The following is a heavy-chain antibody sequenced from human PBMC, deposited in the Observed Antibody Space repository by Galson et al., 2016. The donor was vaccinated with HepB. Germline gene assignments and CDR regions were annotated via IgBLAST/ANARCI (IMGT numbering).Heavy chain of an antibody. D-gene: IGHD3-10*01. Sequence: QSGAEVKKPGESLEISCKASGYTFTTYWIGWVRQMPGKGLEWMGIIYPGDSDIRYSPSFQGQVTISADKSINTAYLQWSSLKASDTAVYYCARQLFASPKTMLRGGYFYYGFDVWGQGTTVTVSS. CDR1: GYTFTTYW. V-gene: IGHV5-51*01. CDR2: IYPGDSDI. J-gene: IGHJ6*02. CDR3: ARQLFASPKTMLRGGYFYYGFDV.